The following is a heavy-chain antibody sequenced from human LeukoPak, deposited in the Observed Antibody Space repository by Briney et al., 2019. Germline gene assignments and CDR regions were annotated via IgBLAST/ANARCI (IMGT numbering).Heavy chain of an antibody. CDR3: ARTTEGYCSSASCFGFSYSYYMDV. J-gene: IGHJ6*03. V-gene: IGHV4-34*01. CDR1: GGSFSGYY. D-gene: IGHD2-2*01. Sequence: SETLSLTCAVYGGSFSGYYWSWIRQSPGKGLEWIGEINQSGSTNYNPSLKSRVTISVDTSKNQFSLKLSSVIAADTAVYYCARTTEGYCSSASCFGFSYSYYMDVWGKGTTVTISS. CDR2: INQSGST.